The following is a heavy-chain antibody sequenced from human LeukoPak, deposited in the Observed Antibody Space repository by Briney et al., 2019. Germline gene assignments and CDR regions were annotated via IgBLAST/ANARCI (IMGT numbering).Heavy chain of an antibody. J-gene: IGHJ4*02. V-gene: IGHV4-59*01. CDR1: GGSISDYH. CDR2: IYHSGST. Sequence: SETLSLTCTVSGGSISDYHWTWIRQPPGKGLEWIGYIYHSGSTKYNPSLKSRVTISVDRSKNQFSLRLSSVTAADTAVYYCARGGLELTPHYFDYWGQGTLVTVSS. D-gene: IGHD1-7*01. CDR3: ARGGLELTPHYFDY.